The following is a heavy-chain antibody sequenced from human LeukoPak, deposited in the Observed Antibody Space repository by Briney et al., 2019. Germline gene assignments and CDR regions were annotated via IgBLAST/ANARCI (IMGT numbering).Heavy chain of an antibody. CDR3: ALMGYGATGYFQH. CDR2: ISSSSSYI. Sequence: KPGGSLRLSCAASGFTFSSYSMNWVRQAPGKGLEWVSSISSSSSYIYYADSVKGRFTISRDNAKNSLSLQMNSLRAEDTALYYCALMGYGATGYFQHWGQGTLVTVSS. CDR1: GFTFSSYS. D-gene: IGHD4-17*01. V-gene: IGHV3-21*01. J-gene: IGHJ1*01.